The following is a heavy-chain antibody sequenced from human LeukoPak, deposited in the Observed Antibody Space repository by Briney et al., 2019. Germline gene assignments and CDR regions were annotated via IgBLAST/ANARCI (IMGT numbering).Heavy chain of an antibody. V-gene: IGHV4-38-2*01. D-gene: IGHD4-17*01. Sequence: SETLSLTCAVSGYSISSGYYWGWIRQPPGKGLEWIGSIYHSGSTYYNPSLKSRVTISVDTSKNQFSLKLSSVTAADTAVYYCARTRRLRGLYYFDYWGQGTLVTVSS. CDR2: IYHSGST. J-gene: IGHJ4*02. CDR3: ARTRRLRGLYYFDY. CDR1: GYSISSGYY.